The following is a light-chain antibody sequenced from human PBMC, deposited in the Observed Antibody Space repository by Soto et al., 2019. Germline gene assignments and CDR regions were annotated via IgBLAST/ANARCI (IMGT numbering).Light chain of an antibody. CDR2: DAS. CDR3: QQYDNLPLT. J-gene: IGKJ4*01. Sequence: DIPMTQSPSSLSASVGDRVTITCQASQDISNYLNWYQQKPGKAPKLLIYDASNLETGVPSRFSGSGSGPEFTFTISSLQPEDIAAYYCQQYDNLPLTFGGGTQVEIK. V-gene: IGKV1-33*01. CDR1: QDISNY.